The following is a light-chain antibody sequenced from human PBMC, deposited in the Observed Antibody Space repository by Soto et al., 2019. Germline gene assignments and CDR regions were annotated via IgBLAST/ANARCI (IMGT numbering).Light chain of an antibody. CDR2: GAS. Sequence: EIVLTQSPATLSLSPGERATLSCRASRNVNSYVGWYQQKPGHAPRLLIYGASNRATGIPARFSGSGSGTDFTLTISSLEPEDFAVYYCQQRSDWPLFTFGGGTKVEI. V-gene: IGKV3-11*01. CDR1: RNVNSY. J-gene: IGKJ4*01. CDR3: QQRSDWPLFT.